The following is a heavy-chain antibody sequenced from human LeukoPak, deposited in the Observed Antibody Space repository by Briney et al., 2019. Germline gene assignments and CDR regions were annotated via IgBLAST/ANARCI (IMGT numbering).Heavy chain of an antibody. J-gene: IGHJ3*02. CDR1: GFTFSSYA. V-gene: IGHV3-64D*06. D-gene: IGHD2-15*01. Sequence: AGGSLRLSCSASGFTFSSYAMHWVRLAPGKGLEYVSAISSNGGSTYYADSVKGRFTISRDNSKNTLYLQMSSLRAEDTAVYYCVKDRGYCSGGSCVHDAFDIWGQGTMVTVSS. CDR3: VKDRGYCSGGSCVHDAFDI. CDR2: ISSNGGST.